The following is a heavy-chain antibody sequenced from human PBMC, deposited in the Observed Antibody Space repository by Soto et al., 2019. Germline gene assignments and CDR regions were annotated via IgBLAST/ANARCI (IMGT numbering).Heavy chain of an antibody. J-gene: IGHJ5*02. CDR3: ARNLYFYDTSGYHP. CDR1: GFTFSSYS. CDR2: ISSSSSYI. D-gene: IGHD3-22*01. Sequence: GGSMRLSCAASGFTFSSYSMNWVRQAPGKGLEWVSSISSSSSYIYYADSVKGRFTISRDNAKNSLYLQMNSLRAEDTAVYYCARNLYFYDTSGYHPWGQGALVTVSS. V-gene: IGHV3-21*01.